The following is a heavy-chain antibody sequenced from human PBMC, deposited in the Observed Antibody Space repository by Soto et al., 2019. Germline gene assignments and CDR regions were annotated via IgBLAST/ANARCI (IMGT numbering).Heavy chain of an antibody. D-gene: IGHD3-10*01. CDR1: GGSISSSSYY. CDR2: FHYGGST. V-gene: IGHV4-39*02. CDR3: SRSPGDWAPCDY. Sequence: QLQLQESGPGLVKPSETLSLTCTVSGGSISSSSYYWGWIRQPPGKGLEWIGSFHYGGSTYYNPSLKSVVAISVDTSKNDFSRQLSSVTAADTAVYYCSRSPGDWAPCDYWGQGTLVTVSS. J-gene: IGHJ4*02.